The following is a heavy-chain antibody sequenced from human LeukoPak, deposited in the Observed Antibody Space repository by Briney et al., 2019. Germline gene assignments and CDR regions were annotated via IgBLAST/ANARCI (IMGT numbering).Heavy chain of an antibody. CDR1: GGTFTSYA. CDR3: ARHNWNYGWFDP. V-gene: IGHV1-69*05. CDR2: IIPIFGTA. Sequence: SVKVSCKASGGTFTSYAISWVRQAPGQGLEWMGRIIPIFGTANYAQKFQGRVTITTDESTSTAYMELSSLRSEDTAVYYCARHNWNYGWFDPWGQGTLVTVSS. J-gene: IGHJ5*02. D-gene: IGHD1-7*01.